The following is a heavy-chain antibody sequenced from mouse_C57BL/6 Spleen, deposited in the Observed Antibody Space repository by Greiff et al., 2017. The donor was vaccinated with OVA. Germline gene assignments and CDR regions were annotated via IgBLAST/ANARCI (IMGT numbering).Heavy chain of an antibody. J-gene: IGHJ1*03. CDR3: ASASDGYFDD. D-gene: IGHD2-13*01. CDR2: INPSSGYT. V-gene: IGHV1-7*01. Sequence: QVQLQQSGAELAKPGASVKLSCKASGYTFTSYWMHWVKQRPGQGLEWIGYINPSSGYTKYNQKFKEKATLTVDKSSSTAYMQLSSQTYEVSAFYNCASASDGYFDDWGTGTTVTVSS. CDR1: GYTFTSYW.